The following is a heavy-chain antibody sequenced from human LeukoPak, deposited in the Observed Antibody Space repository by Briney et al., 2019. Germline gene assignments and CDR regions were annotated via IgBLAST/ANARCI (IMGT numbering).Heavy chain of an antibody. CDR3: ARDGIYYDSSGYYYHFDY. V-gene: IGHV1-18*01. CDR2: ISAYNGNT. CDR1: GYTFTSYG. J-gene: IGHJ4*02. Sequence: GASVKVSCKASGYTFTSYGISWVRQAPGQGLEWMGWISAYNGNTNYAQKLQGRVTMTTDTSTSTAYMELRSLRSDDTAVYYCARDGIYYDSSGYYYHFDYWGQGTLVTVSS. D-gene: IGHD3-22*01.